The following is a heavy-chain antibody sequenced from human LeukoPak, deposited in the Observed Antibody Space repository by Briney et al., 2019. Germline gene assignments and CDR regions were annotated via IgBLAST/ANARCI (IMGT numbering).Heavy chain of an antibody. Sequence: PGRSPRLSCTASGFTFSTYGMHWVRQAPGKGLEWVAVIWSDGSNKYYADSLKGRFTISRDNSKNTLYLQMNSPRAEDTAIYYCARDPVENSRSSDLYFFQYWGQGTLVTVSS. CDR2: IWSDGSNK. CDR1: GFTFSTYG. CDR3: ARDPVENSRSSDLYFFQY. J-gene: IGHJ4*02. V-gene: IGHV3-33*01. D-gene: IGHD6-6*01.